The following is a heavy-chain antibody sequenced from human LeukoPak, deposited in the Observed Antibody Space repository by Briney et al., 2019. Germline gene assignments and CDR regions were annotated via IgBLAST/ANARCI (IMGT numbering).Heavy chain of an antibody. D-gene: IGHD6-13*01. Sequence: PGGSLRLSCAASGFTFDTYGMNWVRQAPGKGLEWVSAISGSGGSTYYADSVKGRFTISRDNSKNTLYLQMNSLRAEDTAVYYCAKVEHSGIAAAGMGPVYWGQGTLVTVSS. CDR2: ISGSGGST. J-gene: IGHJ4*02. V-gene: IGHV3-23*01. CDR3: AKVEHSGIAAAGMGPVY. CDR1: GFTFDTYG.